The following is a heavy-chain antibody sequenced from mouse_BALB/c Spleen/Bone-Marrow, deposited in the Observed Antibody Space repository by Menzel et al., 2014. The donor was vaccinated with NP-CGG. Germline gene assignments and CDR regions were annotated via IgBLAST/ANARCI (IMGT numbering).Heavy chain of an antibody. CDR3: GRSYGYDDWFAY. J-gene: IGHJ3*01. CDR1: GYSFTGYF. D-gene: IGHD2-2*01. CDR2: INLYNGDT. V-gene: IGHV1-37*01. Sequence: VQLKESGPELVKPGASVKISCKASGYSFTGYFMNWGKQSHGKSFEWIGRINLYNGDTFYNQKFKGTATLTVDKSSSTAHMELLSLTSEDSAVYYCGRSYGYDDWFAYWGRGTLVTVSA.